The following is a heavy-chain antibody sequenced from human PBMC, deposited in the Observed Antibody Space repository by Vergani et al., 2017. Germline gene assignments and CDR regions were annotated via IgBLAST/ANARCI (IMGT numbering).Heavy chain of an antibody. Sequence: EVQLVESGGGLVQPGGSLRLSCAASGFTFGYYAMDWFRQAPGQGLEWGGGIRSKAYGQATIYAASVKGRFTISRDDSKSIAYLQMNNLQTEDTAMYYCVRDQVTMLRGSDALDIWGQGTMVTVSS. CDR1: GFTFGYYA. CDR2: IRSKAYGQAT. D-gene: IGHD3-10*01. CDR3: VRDQVTMLRGSDALDI. V-gene: IGHV3-49*03. J-gene: IGHJ3*02.